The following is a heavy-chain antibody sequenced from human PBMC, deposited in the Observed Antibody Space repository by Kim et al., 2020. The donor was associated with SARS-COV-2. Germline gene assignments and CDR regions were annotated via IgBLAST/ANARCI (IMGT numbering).Heavy chain of an antibody. D-gene: IGHD1-1*01. Sequence: GGSLRLSCAASGFTVSSNYMSWVRQAPGKGLEWVSVIYRGGSTYYADSVKGRFTISRDNSKNKLYLQMNSLRTEDTAVYYCARDGITTTGRFYYYYGVDVWGQGTTVTVSS. CDR3: ARDGITTTGRFYYYYGVDV. J-gene: IGHJ6*02. CDR1: GFTVSSNY. V-gene: IGHV3-66*02. CDR2: IYRGGST.